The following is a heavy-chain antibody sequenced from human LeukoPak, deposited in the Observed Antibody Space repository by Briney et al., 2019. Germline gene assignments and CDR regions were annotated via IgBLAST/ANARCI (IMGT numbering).Heavy chain of an antibody. Sequence: ASVKVSCKASGGTFSSYAISWVRQAPGQGLEWMGGIIPIFGTANYAQKFQGRVTITTDESTSTAYMELSSLRSEDTAVYYCATCRSGYYWPDYWGQGTLVTVSS. V-gene: IGHV1-69*05. CDR1: GGTFSSYA. CDR2: IIPIFGTA. J-gene: IGHJ4*02. D-gene: IGHD3-3*01. CDR3: ATCRSGYYWPDY.